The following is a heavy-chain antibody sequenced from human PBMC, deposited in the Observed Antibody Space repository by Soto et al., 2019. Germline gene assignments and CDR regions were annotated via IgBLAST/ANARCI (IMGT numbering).Heavy chain of an antibody. J-gene: IGHJ5*02. V-gene: IGHV1-18*04. CDR3: ARDPRPSAAAGTNRWFDP. CDR2: ISAYNGNT. CDR1: GYTFTSYG. D-gene: IGHD6-13*01. Sequence: ASVKVSCKASGYTFTSYGISWVRQAPVQGLEWMGWISAYNGNTNYAQKLQGRFTMTTDTSTSTAYMELRSLRSDDTAAYYCARDPRPSAAAGTNRWFDPWGQGTLVTVSS.